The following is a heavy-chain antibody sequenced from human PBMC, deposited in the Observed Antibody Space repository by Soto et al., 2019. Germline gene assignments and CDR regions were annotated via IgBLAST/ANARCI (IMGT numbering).Heavy chain of an antibody. CDR1: GDSVSSNSAA. D-gene: IGHD2-15*01. V-gene: IGHV6-1*01. J-gene: IGHJ3*02. CDR2: TYYRSKWYN. Sequence: SQTLSLTCAISGDSVSSNSAAWNWIRQSPSRGLEWLGRTYYRSKWYNDYAVSVKSRITINPDTSKNQFSLQLNSVAPEDTAVYYCARQNYGGSSQYVGAFDIWGQGTMVTVSS. CDR3: ARQNYGGSSQYVGAFDI.